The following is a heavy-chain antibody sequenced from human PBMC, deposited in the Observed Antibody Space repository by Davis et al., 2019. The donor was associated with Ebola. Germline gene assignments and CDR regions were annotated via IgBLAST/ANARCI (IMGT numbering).Heavy chain of an antibody. CDR1: GFSFSTYG. J-gene: IGHJ4*02. Sequence: GGSLRLSCAASGFSFSTYGLHWVRQAPGKGLEWVSFIWYDGNNKDYADSVRGRFTISRDNTKNSLYLQMNSLRAEDTGVYYCAGGQWVLPEDYWGQGTLVTVSS. V-gene: IGHV3-33*03. CDR3: AGGQWVLPEDY. D-gene: IGHD6-19*01. CDR2: IWYDGNNK.